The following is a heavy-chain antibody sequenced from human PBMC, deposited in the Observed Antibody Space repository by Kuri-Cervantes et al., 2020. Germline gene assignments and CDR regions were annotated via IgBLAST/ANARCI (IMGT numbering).Heavy chain of an antibody. Sequence: GGSLRLSCAASGFTFSSYAMHWVRQAPGKGLEWVSLITWDGGSTYYADSVKGRFIISRDNSKNSLYLQMNSLRTEDTALYFCAKDTTDYYYGMDVWGQGTTVTVSS. J-gene: IGHJ6*02. CDR2: ITWDGGST. V-gene: IGHV3-43D*03. CDR3: AKDTTDYYYGMDV. CDR1: GFTFSSYA.